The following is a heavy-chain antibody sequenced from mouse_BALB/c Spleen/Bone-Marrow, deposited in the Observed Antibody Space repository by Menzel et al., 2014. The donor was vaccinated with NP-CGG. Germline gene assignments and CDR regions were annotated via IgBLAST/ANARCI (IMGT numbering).Heavy chain of an antibody. V-gene: IGHV7-3*02. CDR3: ARGVVATDY. CDR2: IRNKANGYTT. CDR1: WFTFTDYY. D-gene: IGHD1-1*01. Sequence: EVMLVESGGGLVQPGGSLRLSCATSWFTFTDYYMSWVRRPPGKALEWLGFIRNKANGYTTEYSTSVKGRFTISRDNSQSILYLQMNTLRAEDSATYYCARGVVATDYWGQGTTLTVSS. J-gene: IGHJ2*01.